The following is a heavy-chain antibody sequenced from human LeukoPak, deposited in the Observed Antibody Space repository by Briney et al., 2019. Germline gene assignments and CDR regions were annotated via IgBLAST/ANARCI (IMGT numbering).Heavy chain of an antibody. D-gene: IGHD6-25*01. CDR2: IWYDGSNK. Sequence: GGSLRLSCAASGFTFSSYGMHWVRQAPGKGLEWVAVIWYDGSNKYYADSVKGRFTISRDNSKNTLYLQMNSLRAEDTAVYYCARAGGGSGFIGGTDFDYWGQGTLVTVSS. CDR1: GFTFSSYG. CDR3: ARAGGGSGFIGGTDFDY. J-gene: IGHJ4*02. V-gene: IGHV3-33*01.